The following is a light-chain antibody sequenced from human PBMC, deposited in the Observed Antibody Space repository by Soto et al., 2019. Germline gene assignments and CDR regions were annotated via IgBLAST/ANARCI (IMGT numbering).Light chain of an antibody. J-gene: IGLJ2*01. CDR1: SSNIVAGYN. Sequence: QSVLTQPPSVSGAPGQRVTISCTGSSSNIVAGYNVHWYQHLPGTAPKLLIYGNTNRPSGVPDRFSGSKSGTSASLAITGLQAEDEAAYYCHTYDSSLSDAVFGGGTKLTVL. V-gene: IGLV1-40*01. CDR2: GNT. CDR3: HTYDSSLSDAV.